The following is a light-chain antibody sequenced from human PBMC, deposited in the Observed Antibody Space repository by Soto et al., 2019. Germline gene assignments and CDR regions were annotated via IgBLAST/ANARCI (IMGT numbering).Light chain of an antibody. CDR1: EVGAHRF. CDR3: STYTSASTS. CDR2: EVI. J-gene: IGLJ2*01. V-gene: IGLV2-14*01. Sequence: QSVLTQPASVSGSPGQSITISCTGTEVGAHRFVSWYQQVPGTAPKLLIYEVIKRPSGISPRFSGSKAGNTASLTISGLQADDEADYFFSTYTSASTSFGGGTKLTVL.